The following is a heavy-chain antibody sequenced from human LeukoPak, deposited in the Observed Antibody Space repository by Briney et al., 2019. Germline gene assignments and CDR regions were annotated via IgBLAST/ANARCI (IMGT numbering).Heavy chain of an antibody. Sequence: GGSLRLSCAASGSTFSSYSMNWVRQAPGKGLEWVSSISSSSYIYYADSVKGRFTISRDNAKNSLYLQMNSLRAEDTAVYYCARERMEPYYYYYMDVWGKGTTVTISS. J-gene: IGHJ6*03. CDR3: ARERMEPYYYYYMDV. D-gene: IGHD1-1*01. V-gene: IGHV3-21*01. CDR2: ISSSSYI. CDR1: GSTFSSYS.